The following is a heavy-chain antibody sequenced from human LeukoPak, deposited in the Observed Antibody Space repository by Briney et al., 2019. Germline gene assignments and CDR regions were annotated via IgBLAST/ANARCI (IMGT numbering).Heavy chain of an antibody. D-gene: IGHD1-26*01. CDR2: ISSSGSSI. CDR3: ARDKRVGATLFDY. V-gene: IGHV3-48*03. J-gene: IGHJ4*02. Sequence: GGSLRLSCAAPGFTFSSYEMNWVRQAPGKGLEWVSYISSSGSSIYYADSVKGRFTITRDNAKNSLYLQMNSLRAEDTAVYYCARDKRVGATLFDYWGQGTLVTVSS. CDR1: GFTFSSYE.